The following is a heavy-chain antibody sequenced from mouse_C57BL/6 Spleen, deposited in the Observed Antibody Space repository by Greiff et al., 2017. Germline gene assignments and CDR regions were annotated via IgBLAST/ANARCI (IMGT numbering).Heavy chain of an antibody. Sequence: QVQLQQPGAELVRPGSSVKLSCKASGYTFTSYWMHWVKQRPIQGLEWIGNIDPSDSETHYNQKFKDKATLTVDKSSSTAYMQLSSLTSEDSAVYYWARYSSGYVGFAYWGQGTLVTVSA. V-gene: IGHV1-52*01. J-gene: IGHJ3*01. D-gene: IGHD3-2*02. CDR2: IDPSDSET. CDR3: ARYSSGYVGFAY. CDR1: GYTFTSYW.